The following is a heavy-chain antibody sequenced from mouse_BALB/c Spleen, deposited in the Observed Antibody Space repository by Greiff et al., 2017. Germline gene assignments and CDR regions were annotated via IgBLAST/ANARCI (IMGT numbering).Heavy chain of an antibody. V-gene: IGHV1-54*01. J-gene: IGHJ4*01. D-gene: IGHD2-3*01. Sequence: QVQLQQSGAELVRPGTSVKVSCKASGYAFTNYLIEWVKQRPGQGLEWIGVINPGSGGTNYNEKFKGKATLTADKSSSTAYMQLSSLTSDDSAVYFCASPYDGGTGYAMDYWGQGTSVTVSS. CDR2: INPGSGGT. CDR3: ASPYDGGTGYAMDY. CDR1: GYAFTNYL.